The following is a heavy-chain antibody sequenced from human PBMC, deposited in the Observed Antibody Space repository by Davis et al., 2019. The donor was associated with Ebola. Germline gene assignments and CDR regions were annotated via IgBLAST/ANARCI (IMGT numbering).Heavy chain of an antibody. V-gene: IGHV4-34*01. D-gene: IGHD7-27*01. CDR2: INHSGST. Sequence: MPSETLSLTCAVYGGSFSGYYWSWIRQPPGKGLEWIGEINHSGSTNYNPSLKSRVTISVDTSKNQFSLKLSPVTAADTAVYYCARDGTGTGTQIDYWGQGTLVTVSS. J-gene: IGHJ4*02. CDR3: ARDGTGTGTQIDY. CDR1: GGSFSGYY.